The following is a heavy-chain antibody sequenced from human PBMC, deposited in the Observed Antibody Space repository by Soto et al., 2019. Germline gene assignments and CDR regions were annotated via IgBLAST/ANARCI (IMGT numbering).Heavy chain of an antibody. Sequence: ASVKVSCKASGDTFTSYYMHWVRQAPGQGLEWMGIITPSGDGTSYAQKFQGRVTMTRDTSTSTFYMELRSLRSDDTAVYFCARDGVVVPSALYYFDYSGQGTLVTVSS. D-gene: IGHD2-2*01. CDR1: GDTFTSYY. J-gene: IGHJ4*02. CDR2: ITPSGDGT. V-gene: IGHV1-46*01. CDR3: ARDGVVVPSALYYFDY.